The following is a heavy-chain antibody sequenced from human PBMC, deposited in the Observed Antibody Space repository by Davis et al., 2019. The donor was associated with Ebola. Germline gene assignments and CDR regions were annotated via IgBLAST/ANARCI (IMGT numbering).Heavy chain of an antibody. CDR1: GYTFTNNY. CDR2: IYPGDSDT. Sequence: GESLKISCKASGYTFTNNYITWVRQLPGKGLEWMGIIYPGDSDTRYSPSFQGQVTISADKSISTAYLQWSSLKASDTAMYYCARHQGVGARHGMDVWGQGTTVTVSS. V-gene: IGHV5-51*01. CDR3: ARHQGVGARHGMDV. D-gene: IGHD1-26*01. J-gene: IGHJ6*02.